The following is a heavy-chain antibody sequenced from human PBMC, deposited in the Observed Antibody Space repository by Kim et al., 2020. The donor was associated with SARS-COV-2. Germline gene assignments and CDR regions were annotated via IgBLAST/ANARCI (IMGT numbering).Heavy chain of an antibody. CDR2: IDPSDSYT. J-gene: IGHJ6*02. Sequence: GESLKISCKGSGYSFTSYWISWVRQMPGKGLEWMGRIDPSDSYTNYNPSFQGHVTISADKSISTAYLQWSSLKASDTAMYYCARCLGYCSSTSCKYYYYGMDVWGQGTTVTVSS. D-gene: IGHD2-2*01. V-gene: IGHV5-10-1*01. CDR1: GYSFTSYW. CDR3: ARCLGYCSSTSCKYYYYGMDV.